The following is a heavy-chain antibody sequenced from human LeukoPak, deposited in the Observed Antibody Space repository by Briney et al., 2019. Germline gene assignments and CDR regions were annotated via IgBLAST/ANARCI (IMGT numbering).Heavy chain of an antibody. CDR2: INPNSGDT. CDR1: GYTFTGYY. J-gene: IGHJ1*01. CDR3: ARTLTVGAAEYFQH. Sequence: ASVKVSCKASGYTFTGYYMHWVRQAPGQGLEWMGWINPNSGDTNYVQKFQGRVTMTRDTSITTAYMELSRLRSDDTAVYYCARTLTVGAAEYFQHWGQGTLVTVSS. D-gene: IGHD1-26*01. V-gene: IGHV1-2*02.